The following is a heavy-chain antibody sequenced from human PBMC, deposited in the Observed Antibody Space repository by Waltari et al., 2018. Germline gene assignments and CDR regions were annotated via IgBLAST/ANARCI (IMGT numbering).Heavy chain of an antibody. CDR3: TRVLSTYYYDSSGYSDY. D-gene: IGHD3-22*01. Sequence: EVQLVESGGGLVQPGRSLRLSCTASGFTFGDYAMSWVRQAPGKGLEWVGFIGSKAYGGTTEYAASVKGRFTISRDDSKSIAYLQMNSLKTEDTAVYYCTRVLSTYYYDSSGYSDYWGQGTLVTVSS. J-gene: IGHJ4*02. V-gene: IGHV3-49*04. CDR2: IGSKAYGGTT. CDR1: GFTFGDYA.